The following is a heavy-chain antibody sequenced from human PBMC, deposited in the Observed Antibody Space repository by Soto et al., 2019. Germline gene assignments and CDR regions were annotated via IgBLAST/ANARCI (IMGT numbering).Heavy chain of an antibody. J-gene: IGHJ4*02. V-gene: IGHV3-9*01. D-gene: IGHD4-17*01. CDR2: ISRDSRSI. CDR3: VKDALTTVAYYFDY. CDR1: GFRFDDYG. Sequence: PGGSLRLSCEVSGFRFDDYGMHWVRQAPGKGLEWIAGISRDSRSISYGASMKGRFTISRDNAKNSLYLQLNSLRADDTAFYYCVKDALTTVAYYFDYWRQGALVTVSS.